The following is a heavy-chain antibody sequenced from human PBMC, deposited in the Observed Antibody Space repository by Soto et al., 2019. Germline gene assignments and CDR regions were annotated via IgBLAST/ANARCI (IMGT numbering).Heavy chain of an antibody. CDR2: INRDGSST. CDR1: GFTFSTYW. J-gene: IGHJ4*02. CDR3: ASGRPRDYFDY. V-gene: IGHV3-74*01. Sequence: EVQLVESGGGLVQPGGSLRLSCAASGFTFSTYWMHWVRQAPGKGLVWVARINRDGSSTSYADFVKGRFTISRDNAKNTLYLQMTSLRAEDTAVYYCASGRPRDYFDYWGQGTLVTVSS.